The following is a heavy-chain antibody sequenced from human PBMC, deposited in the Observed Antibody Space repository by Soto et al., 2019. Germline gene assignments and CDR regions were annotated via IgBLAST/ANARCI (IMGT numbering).Heavy chain of an antibody. V-gene: IGHV3-33*01. CDR1: GFTFSSYG. Sequence: QVQLVESGGGVVQPGRSLRLSCAASGFTFSSYGMHWVRQAPGKGLEWVAVIWYDGSNKYYADSVKGRFTISRDNSKNTLYRQMNSLRAEDTAVYYCARDRIVATRTYYYYYMDVWGKGTTVTVSS. CDR3: ARDRIVATRTYYYYYMDV. D-gene: IGHD5-12*01. J-gene: IGHJ6*03. CDR2: IWYDGSNK.